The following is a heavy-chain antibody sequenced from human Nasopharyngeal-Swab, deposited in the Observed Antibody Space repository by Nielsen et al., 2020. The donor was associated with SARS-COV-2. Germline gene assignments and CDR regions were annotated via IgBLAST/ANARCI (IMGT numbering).Heavy chain of an antibody. CDR3: AKFPGAEGDSATY. V-gene: IGHV3-7*03. CDR2: IKEDGSDE. J-gene: IGHJ4*02. D-gene: IGHD2-21*02. CDR1: GFTFSNFW. Sequence: GESLKISCVVSGFTFSNFWMSWVRQAPGKGLEWVANIKEDGSDEYYVDSVKGRFTISRDNAKNSLYLQMNSLRAEDTALYYCAKFPGAEGDSATYWGQGTLVTVSS.